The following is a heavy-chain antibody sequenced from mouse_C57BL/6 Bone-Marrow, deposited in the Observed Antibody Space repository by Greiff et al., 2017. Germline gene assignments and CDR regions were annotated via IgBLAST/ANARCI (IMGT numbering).Heavy chain of an antibody. Sequence: QVQLQQSGPELVKPGASVKISCKASGYAFSSSWMNWVKQRPGKGLEWIGRIYPGDGATNYNGTFKGKATLTADKSSSTDYMQLSSLTSEDSAVYVCAREWDYDGLEYWGQGTTLTVSA. D-gene: IGHD2-4*01. J-gene: IGHJ2*01. V-gene: IGHV1-82*01. CDR3: AREWDYDGLEY. CDR1: GYAFSSSW. CDR2: IYPGDGAT.